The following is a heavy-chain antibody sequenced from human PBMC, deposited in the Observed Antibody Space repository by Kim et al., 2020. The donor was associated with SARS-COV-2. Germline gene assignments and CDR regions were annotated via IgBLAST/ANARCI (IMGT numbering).Heavy chain of an antibody. J-gene: IGHJ1*01. Sequence: SETLSLTCAVYGGSFSGYYWSWIRQPPGKGLEWIGEINHSGSTNYNPSLKSRVTISVDTSKNQFSLKLSSVTAADTAVYYCARVRVVAGRLVPLYFQHWGQGTLVTVSS. D-gene: IGHD2-15*01. CDR1: GGSFSGYY. CDR3: ARVRVVAGRLVPLYFQH. CDR2: INHSGST. V-gene: IGHV4-34*01.